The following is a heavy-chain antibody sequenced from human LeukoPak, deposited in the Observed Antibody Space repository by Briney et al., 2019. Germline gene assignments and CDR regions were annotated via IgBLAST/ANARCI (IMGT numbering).Heavy chain of an antibody. CDR2: IIPIFGTA. Sequence: GASVKVSCKASGGTFSSYAISWVRQAPGQGLEWMGGIIPIFGTANYAQKFQGRVTITADKSTSTAYMELSSLRSEDTAVYYCARGNRDSGYDWDDAFDIWGQGTMVTVSS. J-gene: IGHJ3*02. CDR3: ARGNRDSGYDWDDAFDI. V-gene: IGHV1-69*06. CDR1: GGTFSSYA. D-gene: IGHD5-12*01.